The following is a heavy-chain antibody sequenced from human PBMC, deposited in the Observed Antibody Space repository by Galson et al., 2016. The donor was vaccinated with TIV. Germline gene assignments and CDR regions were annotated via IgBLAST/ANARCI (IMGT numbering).Heavy chain of an antibody. Sequence: SLRLSCAASGFTFRAYRMNWVRQAPGKGLEWGASITGVSSYTYYADSVKGRFSISRENADNSLFLEMTSRKVEDTAVYFCARDSPRLCSTTLCFLYYWGQGTVVTVSS. CDR2: ITGVSSYT. J-gene: IGHJ4*02. V-gene: IGHV3-21*01. D-gene: IGHD3-10*02. CDR3: ARDSPRLCSTTLCFLYY. CDR1: GFTFRAYR.